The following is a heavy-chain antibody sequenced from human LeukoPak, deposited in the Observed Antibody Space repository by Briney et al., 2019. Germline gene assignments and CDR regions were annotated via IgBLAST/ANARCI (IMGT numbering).Heavy chain of an antibody. CDR1: GGSISGYY. CDR3: ARDDVGISAVGAY. CDR2: FYTSRNI. D-gene: IGHD6-13*01. J-gene: IGHJ4*02. V-gene: IGHV4-4*07. Sequence: SETLSLTCSVSGGSISGYYSSWVRQPAGKGLEWIGRFYTSRNIDYNPSLESRVSMSVDASKNKVFLKLSSVTAADTAVYYCARDDVGISAVGAYWGPGILVTVS.